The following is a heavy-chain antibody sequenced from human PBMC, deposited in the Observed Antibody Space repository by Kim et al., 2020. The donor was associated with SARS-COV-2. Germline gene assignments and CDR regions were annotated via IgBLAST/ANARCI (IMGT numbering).Heavy chain of an antibody. CDR1: GYTFTSYG. V-gene: IGHV1-18*01. CDR2: ISAYNGNT. Sequence: ASVKVACKASGYTFTSYGISWVRQAPGQGLEWMGWISAYNGNTNDAQKLQGRVTMTTDTSTSTAYMELRSLRSDDTAVYYCARGGWLSITMVRGDYGIDYWGPGTLVTVSS. CDR3: ARGGWLSITMVRGDYGIDY. D-gene: IGHD3-10*01. J-gene: IGHJ4*02.